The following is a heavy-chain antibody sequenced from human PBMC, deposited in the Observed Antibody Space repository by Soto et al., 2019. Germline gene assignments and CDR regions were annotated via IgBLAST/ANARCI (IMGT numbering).Heavy chain of an antibody. CDR3: ASPPPAAPARDYYGLDV. CDR2: ITSSGSST. CDR1: GFVFSDHY. J-gene: IGHJ6*02. D-gene: IGHD2-2*01. Sequence: ALRLSCTASGFVFSDHYMTWIRQAPGKGLEWVSYITSSGSSTHYADSVKGRFTISRDNAKKSLYLEMNGLRAEDTAVYYCASPPPAAPARDYYGLDVWGQGTTVTVSS. V-gene: IGHV3-11*01.